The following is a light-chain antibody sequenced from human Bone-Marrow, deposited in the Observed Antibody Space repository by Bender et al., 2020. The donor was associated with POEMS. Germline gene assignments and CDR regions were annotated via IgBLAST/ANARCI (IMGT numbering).Light chain of an antibody. Sequence: QSVLTQPPSVSGAPGQKVTISCTGGRSNIGGGYDVHWYQHLPDTAPKLLIYGNNIRPSGVPDRFSGSKSGTSASLAISGLQSEDEAAYFCAAWDDSLNGRLVFGGGTKLTVL. CDR3: AAWDDSLNGRLV. J-gene: IGLJ2*01. V-gene: IGLV1-50*01. CDR1: RSNIGGGYD. CDR2: GNN.